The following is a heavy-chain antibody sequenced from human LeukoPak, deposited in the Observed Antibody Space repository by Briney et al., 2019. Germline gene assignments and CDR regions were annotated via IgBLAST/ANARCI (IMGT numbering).Heavy chain of an antibody. J-gene: IGHJ4*02. CDR1: GFTFSSYA. Sequence: GGSLRLSCAASGFTFSSYAMSWVRQAPGKGLEWVSAIGDSGGSTYYADSVKGRFTISRDNSKNTLYLQTNSLRAEDTAVYYCAKLKSSSSPFDYWGQGTLVTVSS. CDR3: AKLKSSSSPFDY. D-gene: IGHD6-6*01. V-gene: IGHV3-23*01. CDR2: IGDSGGST.